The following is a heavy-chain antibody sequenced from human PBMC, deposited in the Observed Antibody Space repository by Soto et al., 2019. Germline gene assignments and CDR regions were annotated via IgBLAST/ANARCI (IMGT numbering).Heavy chain of an antibody. D-gene: IGHD6-6*01. V-gene: IGHV1-69*01. J-gene: IGHJ6*02. CDR3: VPLQPSAIVGRPGVDV. Sequence: QVQLVQSGAEVKKPGSSVKVSCKASGDTFSRYAITWVRQAPGQGLEWMGEVIPLFRTTNYAQKFQGRVTITADESTTTAYMELSDLRSEDTAVYYCVPLQPSAIVGRPGVDVWGQGTTVTVSS. CDR1: GDTFSRYA. CDR2: VIPLFRTT.